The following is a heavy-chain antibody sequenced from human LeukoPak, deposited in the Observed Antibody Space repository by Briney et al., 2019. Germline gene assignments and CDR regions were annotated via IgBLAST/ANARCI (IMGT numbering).Heavy chain of an antibody. CDR2: IYTSGST. CDR3: ARGRGAYDSSGYYPRVIDY. J-gene: IGHJ4*02. CDR1: GGSISSYY. D-gene: IGHD3-22*01. V-gene: IGHV4-4*07. Sequence: SETLSLTCTVSGGSISSYYWSWIRQPAGKGLEWIGRIYTSGSTNYNPSLKSRVTMSVDTSKNQFSLKLSSVTAADTAVYYCARGRGAYDSSGYYPRVIDYWGQGTLVTVSS.